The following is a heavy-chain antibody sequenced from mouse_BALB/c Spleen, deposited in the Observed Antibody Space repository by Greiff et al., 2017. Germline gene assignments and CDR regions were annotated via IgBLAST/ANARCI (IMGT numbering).Heavy chain of an antibody. Sequence: EVKLMESGGGLVQPGGSLKLSCAASGFTFSSYTMSWVRQTPEKRLEWVAYISNGGGSTYYPDTVKGRFTISRDNAKNTLYLQMSSLKSEDAAMYYCARQKYGNYVVDYWGQGTSVTVSS. V-gene: IGHV5-12-2*01. CDR1: GFTFSSYT. CDR2: ISNGGGST. CDR3: ARQKYGNYVVDY. D-gene: IGHD2-10*02. J-gene: IGHJ4*01.